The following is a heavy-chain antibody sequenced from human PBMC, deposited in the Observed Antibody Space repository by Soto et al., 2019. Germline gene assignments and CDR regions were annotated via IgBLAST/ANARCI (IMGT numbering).Heavy chain of an antibody. D-gene: IGHD3-22*01. CDR1: GFTFSSYA. J-gene: IGHJ4*02. CDR2: ISGSGGST. Sequence: EVQLLESGGGLVQPGGSLRLSCAASGFTFSSYAMSWVRQAPGKGLEWVSAISGSGGSTYYADSVKGRFTISRDNSKNTLYLQMNSLRAEDTAVYYCAKETYYYHSSGYPSYYFDYWGQGTLVTVSS. CDR3: AKETYYYHSSGYPSYYFDY. V-gene: IGHV3-23*01.